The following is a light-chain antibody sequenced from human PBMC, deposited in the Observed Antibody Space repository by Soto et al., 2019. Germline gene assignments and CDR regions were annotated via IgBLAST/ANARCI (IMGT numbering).Light chain of an antibody. Sequence: EIVLTQSPGTLSLSPGEIATLSCRASQSLSSNFLAWYQQRPGQAPRLLIYAASSRATGIPDRFSGSGSGTDFTLTIRRLEPEDFAVYYCQQYGSSPRTFGGGTKV. CDR3: QQYGSSPRT. J-gene: IGKJ4*01. CDR2: AAS. V-gene: IGKV3-20*01. CDR1: QSLSSNF.